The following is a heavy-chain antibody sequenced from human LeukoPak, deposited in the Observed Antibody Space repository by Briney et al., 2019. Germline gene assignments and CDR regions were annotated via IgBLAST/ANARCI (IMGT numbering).Heavy chain of an antibody. J-gene: IGHJ4*02. CDR1: GFTFSSHW. CDR3: ARGSGNEPFDY. Sequence: GGSLRLSCAASGFTFSSHWIHWVRQAPGKGLVWVSGTNRDGSSTSYADSVKGRFTISRDNAKNTLYLQMNSLRAEDTAVYYCARGSGNEPFDYWGQGTLVTVSS. D-gene: IGHD5-12*01. V-gene: IGHV3-74*01. CDR2: TNRDGSST.